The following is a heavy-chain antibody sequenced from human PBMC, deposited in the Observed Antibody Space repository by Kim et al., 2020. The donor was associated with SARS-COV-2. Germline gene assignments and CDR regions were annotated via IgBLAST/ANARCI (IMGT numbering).Heavy chain of an antibody. CDR3: ARDSVSRGAPL. Sequence: KSNVDPAKGRFTISRANAKTSLYLQMNSLRAEDTAVYYCARDSVSRGAPLWGQGTLVTVSS. V-gene: IGHV3-7*01. CDR2: K. J-gene: IGHJ4*02. D-gene: IGHD3-10*01.